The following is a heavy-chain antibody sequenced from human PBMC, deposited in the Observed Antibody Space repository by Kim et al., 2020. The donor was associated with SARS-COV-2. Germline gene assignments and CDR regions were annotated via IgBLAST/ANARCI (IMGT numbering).Heavy chain of an antibody. Sequence: ASVKVSCKASGYTFTSYAMNWVRQAPGQGLEWMGWINTNTGNPTYAQGFTGRFVFSLDTSVSTAYLQISSLKAEDTAVYYCARDPDVPTHGITIFGENWFDPWGQGTLVTVSS. CDR3: ARDPDVPTHGITIFGENWFDP. J-gene: IGHJ5*02. D-gene: IGHD3-3*01. CDR2: INTNTGNP. V-gene: IGHV7-4-1*02. CDR1: GYTFTSYA.